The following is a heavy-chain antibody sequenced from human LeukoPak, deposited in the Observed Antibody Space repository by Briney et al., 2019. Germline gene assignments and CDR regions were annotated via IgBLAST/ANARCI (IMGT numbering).Heavy chain of an antibody. D-gene: IGHD5-12*01. J-gene: IGHJ4*02. CDR3: ARLRYSGYVKYYFDY. V-gene: IGHV4-59*01. CDR1: GGSISSYY. CDR2: IYFSGST. Sequence: SETLSLTCTVSGGSISSYYWSWIRQPPGKGLECIWYIYFSGSTNYSPSLKSRVTISVDTSKNQFSLKLTSVTAADTAVYYCARLRYSGYVKYYFDYWGQGTLVTVSS.